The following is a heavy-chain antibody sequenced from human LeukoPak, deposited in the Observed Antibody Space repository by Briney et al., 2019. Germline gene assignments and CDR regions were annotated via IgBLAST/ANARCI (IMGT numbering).Heavy chain of an antibody. D-gene: IGHD3-10*01. CDR2: IYYSGST. CDR1: GGSISSYY. CDR3: ARGRYYYGSGSSDY. V-gene: IGHV4-59*01. Sequence: SETLSLACTVSGGSISSYYWSWIRQPPGKGLEWIGYIYYSGSTNYNPSLKSRVTISVDTSKNQFSLNLNSVTAADTAVYYCARGRYYYGSGSSDYWGQGTLVTVSS. J-gene: IGHJ4*02.